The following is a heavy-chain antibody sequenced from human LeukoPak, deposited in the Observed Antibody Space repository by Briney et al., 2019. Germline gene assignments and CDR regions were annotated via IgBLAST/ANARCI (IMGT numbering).Heavy chain of an antibody. D-gene: IGHD3-22*01. V-gene: IGHV5-51*01. CDR3: AMDYYDSSGYYSPFDY. J-gene: IGHJ4*02. Sequence: GESLKISCKGSGYRFTSYWIGWVRQMPGKGLEWMGIIYPGDSDTRYSPSFQGQVTISADKSIITAYLQWSSLKASDTAMYYCAMDYYDSSGYYSPFDYWGQGTLLTVSS. CDR2: IYPGDSDT. CDR1: GYRFTSYW.